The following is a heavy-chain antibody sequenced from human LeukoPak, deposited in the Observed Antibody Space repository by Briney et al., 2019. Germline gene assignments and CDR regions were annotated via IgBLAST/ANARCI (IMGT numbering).Heavy chain of an antibody. CDR1: GFTFSSYA. J-gene: IGHJ4*02. CDR2: IWYDGSNK. CDR3: AKVYSSSWYAVFDY. V-gene: IGHV3-33*06. Sequence: GESLKISCAASGFTFSSYAMHWVRQAPGKGLGWVVVIWYDGSNKYYADSVKGRFTISRDNSKNTLYLQMNSLRAEDTAVYYCAKVYSSSWYAVFDYWGQGTLVTVSS. D-gene: IGHD6-13*01.